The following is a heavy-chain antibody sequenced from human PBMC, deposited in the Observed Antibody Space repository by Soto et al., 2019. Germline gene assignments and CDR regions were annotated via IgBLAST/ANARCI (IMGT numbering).Heavy chain of an antibody. J-gene: IGHJ4*02. CDR2: IYHGGST. CDR3: ARTHYDSNTFYSFFDY. Sequence: PSETLSLTCAVSGGSISSSNWWGWVRQPPGKGLEWIGEIYHGGSTDYSPSLKSRVTMTVDTAKNQFSLELSSVTAADTTVYYCARTHYDSNTFYSFFDYWGRGTRVTVSS. V-gene: IGHV4-4*02. D-gene: IGHD3-22*01. CDR1: GGSISSSNW.